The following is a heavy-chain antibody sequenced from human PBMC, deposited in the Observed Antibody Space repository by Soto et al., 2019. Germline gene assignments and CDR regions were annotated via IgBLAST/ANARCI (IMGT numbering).Heavy chain of an antibody. Sequence: QVQLVQSGAEVKKPGSSVKVSCKASGGTFSSYAISWVRQAPGQGLEWMGGIIPIFGTANYAQKFQGRVTITADKSTSTAYMELSSLRSEDTAVYYCARSLYCSGGSCYSRYFDYWGQGTRVTVSS. CDR2: IIPIFGTA. D-gene: IGHD2-15*01. J-gene: IGHJ4*02. V-gene: IGHV1-69*06. CDR1: GGTFSSYA. CDR3: ARSLYCSGGSCYSRYFDY.